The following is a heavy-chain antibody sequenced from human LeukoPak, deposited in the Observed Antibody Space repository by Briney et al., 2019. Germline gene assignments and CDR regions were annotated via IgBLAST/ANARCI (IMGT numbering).Heavy chain of an antibody. CDR2: VSYSGAA. J-gene: IGHJ6*02. CDR1: RGSVKTYS. V-gene: IGHV4-59*08. Sequence: PSETLSLTCTVSRGSVKTYSWSWVRQPPGKGLEWIGYVSYSGAANYNPSLKSRVTISVDTSKNQLSLKLSSVTAADTAVYYCARHPVGPGGLDVWGQGTTVTVSS. CDR3: ARHPVGPGGLDV.